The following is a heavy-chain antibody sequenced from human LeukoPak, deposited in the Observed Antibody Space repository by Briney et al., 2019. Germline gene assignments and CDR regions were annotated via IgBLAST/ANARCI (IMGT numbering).Heavy chain of an antibody. CDR1: GFTFSSYA. CDR2: ISYDGSNK. D-gene: IGHD2-15*01. J-gene: IGHJ5*02. Sequence: GRSLRLSCAASGFTFSSYAMHWVRQAPGKGLEWVAVISYDGSNKYYADSVKGRFTISRDNSKNTLYLQMNSLRAEDTAVYYYAGGYCSGCSCSLSGPWGQGTLVTVSS. CDR3: AGGYCSGCSCSLSGP. V-gene: IGHV3-30-3*01.